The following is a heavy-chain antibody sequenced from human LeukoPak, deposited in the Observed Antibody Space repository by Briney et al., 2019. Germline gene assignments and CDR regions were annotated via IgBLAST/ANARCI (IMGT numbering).Heavy chain of an antibody. CDR1: GFPLSSYW. V-gene: IGHV3-7*04. Sequence: GGSLRLYCVASGFPLSSYWVTWVRQATGKGLEWVANIKQDGSKKSYVDSVKGRFTISRDNAKNSLYLQMNSLRAEDTAIYYCTRVGYIDEGIDYWGQGTLVTVSS. J-gene: IGHJ4*02. CDR3: TRVGYIDEGIDY. D-gene: IGHD5-24*01. CDR2: IKQDGSKK.